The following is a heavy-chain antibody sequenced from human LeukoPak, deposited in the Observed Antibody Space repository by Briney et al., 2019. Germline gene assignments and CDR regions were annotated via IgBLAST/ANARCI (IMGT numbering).Heavy chain of an antibody. CDR1: GYTFTSYD. CDR2: MNPNSGNT. D-gene: IGHD6-13*01. CDR3: ARARKLAAADYYYYYGMDV. J-gene: IGHJ6*02. V-gene: IGHV1-8*01. Sequence: ASVKVSCKASGYTFTSYDINWVRQATGQGLEWMGWMNPNSGNTGYAQKFQGRVTMTRNTSISTAYMELSSLRSEDTAVYYCARARKLAAADYYYYYGMDVWGQGTTVTVSS.